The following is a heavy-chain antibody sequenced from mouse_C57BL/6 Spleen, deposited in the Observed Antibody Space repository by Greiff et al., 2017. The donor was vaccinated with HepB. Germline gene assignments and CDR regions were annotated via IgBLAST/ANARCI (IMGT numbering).Heavy chain of an antibody. V-gene: IGHV1-69*01. Sequence: QVQLQQPGAELVMPGASVKLSCKASGYTFTSYWMHWVKQRPGQGLEWIGEIDPSDSYTNYNQKFKGKSTLTVDKSYSTAYMQLSSLTSEDSAVYYCARDDYGSSYGYFDVWGTGTTVTVSS. CDR3: ARDDYGSSYGYFDV. D-gene: IGHD1-1*01. J-gene: IGHJ1*03. CDR1: GYTFTSYW. CDR2: IDPSDSYT.